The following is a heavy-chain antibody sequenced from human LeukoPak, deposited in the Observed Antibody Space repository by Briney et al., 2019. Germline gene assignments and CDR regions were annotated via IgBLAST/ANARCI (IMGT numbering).Heavy chain of an antibody. CDR2: ISGYDGKT. Sequence: ASVRVSCKTSGYTFSRFGISWVRQAPGQGLEWMGWISGYDGKTNYPQRLQGRVTIATDTSTSTAYMELRNLRSDDTAVYYCARESSNGWFDPWGQGTLVTVSS. D-gene: IGHD2-8*01. CDR3: ARESSNGWFDP. CDR1: GYTFSRFG. J-gene: IGHJ5*02. V-gene: IGHV1-18*01.